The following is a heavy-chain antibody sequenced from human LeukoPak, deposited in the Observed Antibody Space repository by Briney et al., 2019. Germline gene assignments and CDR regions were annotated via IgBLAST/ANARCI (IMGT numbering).Heavy chain of an antibody. D-gene: IGHD4-23*01. J-gene: IGHJ5*02. V-gene: IGHV4-4*07. CDR1: GGSISSYY. Sequence: SETLSLTCTVSGGSISSYYWSWIRQLAGKGLEWIGRIYTSGSTNYNPSLKSRVTMSVDTSKNQFSLKLSSVTAADTAVYYCARGGDGGNPPDNWFDPWGQGTLVTVSS. CDR3: ARGGDGGNPPDNWFDP. CDR2: IYTSGST.